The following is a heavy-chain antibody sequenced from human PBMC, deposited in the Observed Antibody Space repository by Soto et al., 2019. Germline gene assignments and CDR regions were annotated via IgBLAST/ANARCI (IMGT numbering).Heavy chain of an antibody. CDR2: IWYDGSDK. CDR1: GFTFSSYG. V-gene: IGHV3-33*01. CDR3: ARDDYGMDV. J-gene: IGHJ6*02. Sequence: QVQLVESGGGVVQPGRSLRLSCATSGFTFSSYGMHWVRQAPGKGLEWVAVIWYDGSDKYYADSVKGRFTISRDNSKNTLYREMNSLRAEDTAVYYCARDDYGMDVWGQGTTVTVSS.